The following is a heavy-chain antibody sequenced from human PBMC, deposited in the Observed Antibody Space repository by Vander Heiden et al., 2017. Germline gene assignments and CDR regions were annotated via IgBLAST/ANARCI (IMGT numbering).Heavy chain of an antibody. J-gene: IGHJ4*02. CDR1: GFTFSSYA. Sequence: EVQLLESGGGLVQPGGSLRLSCAASGFTFSSYAMSWVRQAPGKGLEWVSAISGSGGSTYDADSVKGRFTISRDNSKNTLYLQMNRMRAEDTAVYYGAKEGAGLSSAFWGQGTLVTVSS. D-gene: IGHD1-26*01. V-gene: IGHV3-23*01. CDR2: ISGSGGST. CDR3: AKEGAGLSSAF.